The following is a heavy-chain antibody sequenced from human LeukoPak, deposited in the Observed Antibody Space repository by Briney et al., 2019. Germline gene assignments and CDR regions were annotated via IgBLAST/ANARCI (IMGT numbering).Heavy chain of an antibody. CDR2: FYYSGST. CDR3: ARGSGSYSYGMDV. Sequence: SQTLSLTCTVSGGSISSGDYYWSWIRQPPGKGLEWIGYFYYSGSTYYNPSLKSRVTISVDTSKNQFSLKLSSVTAADTAVYYCARGSGSYSYGMDVWGQGTTVTVSS. D-gene: IGHD3-10*01. V-gene: IGHV4-30-4*01. J-gene: IGHJ6*02. CDR1: GGSISSGDYY.